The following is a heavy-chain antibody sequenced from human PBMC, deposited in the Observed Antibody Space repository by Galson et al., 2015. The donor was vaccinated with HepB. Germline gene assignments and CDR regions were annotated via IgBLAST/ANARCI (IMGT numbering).Heavy chain of an antibody. CDR1: GFSLTTSGMR. J-gene: IGHJ6*02. V-gene: IGHV2-70*04. CDR3: ARILDYFGMDV. CDR2: IDWDDET. Sequence: PALVKPTQTLTLTCTFSGFSLTTSGMRVSWIRQPPGKALEWLARIDWDDETFYTPSLQTRLTISKDTSKNQVVLTMTDMGPVDTATYYCARILDYFGMDVWGQGTTVTVSS.